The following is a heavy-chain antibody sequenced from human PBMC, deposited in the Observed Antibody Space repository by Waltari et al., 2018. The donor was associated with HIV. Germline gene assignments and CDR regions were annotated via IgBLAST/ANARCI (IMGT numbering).Heavy chain of an antibody. Sequence: EVQLVVSGGGLVQPEESLSLSCAASGFVFSSSSMNWVRQDPGEGLEWISFISSSGSTIYYADFVKGRFTVSRDNAENSLYLQMNSLRDEDTAVYYCVRDPKTSWGELDYWGQGTLVAVSS. CDR2: ISSSGSTI. CDR1: GFVFSSSS. V-gene: IGHV3-48*02. D-gene: IGHD3-16*01. CDR3: VRDPKTSWGELDY. J-gene: IGHJ4*02.